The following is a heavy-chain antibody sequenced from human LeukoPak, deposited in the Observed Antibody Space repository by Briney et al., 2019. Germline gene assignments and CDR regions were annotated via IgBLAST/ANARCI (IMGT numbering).Heavy chain of an antibody. CDR2: IKQDGSAQ. D-gene: IGHD6-13*01. CDR3: ARVSAAGTGFLDL. CDR1: GFSVSSNY. J-gene: IGHJ2*01. V-gene: IGHV3-7*01. Sequence: PGGSLRLSCAASGFSVSSNYMSWVRQAPGKGLEWVANIKQDGSAQNYVDSVKGRLTTSRDNAKNSLFLQMNSLRVEDTALYYCARVSAAGTGFLDLWGRGALVLVSA.